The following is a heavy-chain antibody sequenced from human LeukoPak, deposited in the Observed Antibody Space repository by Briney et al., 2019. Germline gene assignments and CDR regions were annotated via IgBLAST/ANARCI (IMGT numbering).Heavy chain of an antibody. CDR1: GGSLSGSY. Sequence: SETLSLTCTVSGGSLSGSYWSWIRQPPGKGLEWVGYIYYTGSTKYNPSLKSRATISLDASKNQFSLKLISVTAADTAVYYCARIEGGIAAAGMNYWGQGTLVTVSS. V-gene: IGHV4-59*01. D-gene: IGHD6-13*01. J-gene: IGHJ4*02. CDR2: IYYTGST. CDR3: ARIEGGIAAAGMNY.